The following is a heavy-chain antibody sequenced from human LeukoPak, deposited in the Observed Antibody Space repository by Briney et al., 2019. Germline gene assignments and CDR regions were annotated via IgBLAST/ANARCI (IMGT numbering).Heavy chain of an antibody. CDR3: ARGLYSGYDRSPLDY. CDR2: IIPTFGTA. J-gene: IGHJ4*02. Sequence: SVKVSCKASGYTFTGNHMHWVRQAPGQGLEWMGGIIPTFGTANYAQKFQGRVTITADESTSTAYMELSSLRSEDTAVYYCARGLYSGYDRSPLDYWGQGTLVTVSS. CDR1: GYTFTGNH. V-gene: IGHV1-69*13. D-gene: IGHD5-12*01.